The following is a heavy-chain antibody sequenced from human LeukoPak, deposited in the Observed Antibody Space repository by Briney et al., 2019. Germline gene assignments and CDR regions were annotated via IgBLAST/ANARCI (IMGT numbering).Heavy chain of an antibody. CDR3: ARDLSSRDAY. J-gene: IGHJ4*02. CDR1: GFTVSSYW. D-gene: IGHD6-13*01. Sequence: GGSLRLSCAASGFTVSSYWMSWVRQAPGEGLEWVACIHQNGGTEYYVDSVKGRFAISRDNTKNSLYLQMNSLTIEDTAVYYCARDLSSRDAYWGQGTLVTASS. CDR2: IHQNGGTE. V-gene: IGHV3-7*03.